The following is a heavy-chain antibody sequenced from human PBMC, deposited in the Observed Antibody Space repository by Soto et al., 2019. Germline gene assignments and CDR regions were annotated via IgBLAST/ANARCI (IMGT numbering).Heavy chain of an antibody. Sequence: QAQLVQSGAEVKKPGASVKVSCKASGYTFTSYDINWVRQATGQGLEWMGWMNPNSGNTGYAQKFQGRVTMTRNTSISTAYIKLSSLRSEDTAVYYCARSITILGVVAPGGQANLVTGSS. CDR2: MNPNSGNT. J-gene: IGHJ4*02. CDR1: GYTFTSYD. D-gene: IGHD3-3*01. V-gene: IGHV1-8*01. CDR3: ARSITILGVVAP.